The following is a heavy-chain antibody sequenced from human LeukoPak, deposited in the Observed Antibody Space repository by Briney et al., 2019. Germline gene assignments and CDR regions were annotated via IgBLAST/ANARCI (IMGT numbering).Heavy chain of an antibody. Sequence: ASVKVSCKVSGYTLTELSMHWVRQAPGKGLEWMGGFDPEDGETIYAQKFQGRVTMTEDTSTDTAYMELSSLRSEDTAVYYCATDSSFGGHPDYWGQGTLVTVSS. CDR3: ATDSSFGGHPDY. CDR1: GYTLTELS. J-gene: IGHJ4*02. D-gene: IGHD3-16*01. V-gene: IGHV1-24*01. CDR2: FDPEDGET.